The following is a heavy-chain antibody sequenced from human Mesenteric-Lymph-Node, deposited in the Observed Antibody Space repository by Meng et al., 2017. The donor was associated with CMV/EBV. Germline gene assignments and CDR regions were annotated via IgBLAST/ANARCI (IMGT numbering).Heavy chain of an antibody. J-gene: IGHJ5*02. CDR3: ARVGLYCTAATCHEP. D-gene: IGHD2-8*02. Sequence: ASVKVSCKASGYTFTSYGISWVRQAPGQGLEWMGWISAYNGNTNYAQKLQGRVTMTTDTPTNTGYMELRSLTSDDTAVYYCARVGLYCTAATCHEPWGQGTLVTVSS. CDR1: GYTFTSYG. CDR2: ISAYNGNT. V-gene: IGHV1-18*01.